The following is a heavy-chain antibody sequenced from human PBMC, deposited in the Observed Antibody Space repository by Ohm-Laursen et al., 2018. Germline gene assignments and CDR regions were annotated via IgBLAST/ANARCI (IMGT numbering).Heavy chain of an antibody. CDR2: IYSGGRA. D-gene: IGHD2-15*01. CDR3: ARSPHAYCSGGTCYSEDHYYYGMDV. CDR1: GFTVTSNY. Sequence: GSLRLSCAAPGFTVTSNYMSWVRQAPGKGLEWVSVIYSGGRANYADSVKGRFTISSDNSKNTLYLQMNSLRAEDMAVYYCARSPHAYCSGGTCYSEDHYYYGMDVWGQGTTVTVSS. V-gene: IGHV3-53*01. J-gene: IGHJ6*02.